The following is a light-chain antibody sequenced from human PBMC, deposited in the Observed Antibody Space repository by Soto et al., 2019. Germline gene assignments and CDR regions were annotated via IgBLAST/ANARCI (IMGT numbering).Light chain of an antibody. CDR3: QTWDTGIQV. Sequence: QSVLTQSPSASASLGASVKLTCTLSSGHSSYAIAWHQQQPEKGPRYLMKLNSDGTHSKGDGIPDRFSGSSSGADRYLTISSLQSEAEADYYCQTWDTGIQVFGGGTNVTVL. V-gene: IGLV4-69*01. CDR1: SGHSSYA. CDR2: LNSDGTH. J-gene: IGLJ2*01.